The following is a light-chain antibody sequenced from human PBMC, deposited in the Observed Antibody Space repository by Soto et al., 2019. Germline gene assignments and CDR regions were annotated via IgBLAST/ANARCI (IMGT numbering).Light chain of an antibody. V-gene: IGKV3-20*01. CDR1: QSVTSSY. J-gene: IGKJ1*01. Sequence: EIGLTQSPVTLSLSPGERATLSCRASQSVTSSYLAWYQQKPGQAPRLLIYGASSRATGIPDRFSGSGSGTDFTLTISRLEPEDFAVYYCQPYGTSSWTFGQGTKVDIK. CDR2: GAS. CDR3: QPYGTSSWT.